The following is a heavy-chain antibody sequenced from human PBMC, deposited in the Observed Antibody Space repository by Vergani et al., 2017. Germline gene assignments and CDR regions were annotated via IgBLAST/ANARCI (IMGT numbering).Heavy chain of an antibody. J-gene: IGHJ4*02. CDR1: GFPFSTYG. D-gene: IGHD5-18*01. CDR3: ATKSWCKPGCQIWYFME. V-gene: IGHV3-30*02. CDR2: IQKDGIDK. Sequence: QGQLVESGGGAVQPGESLRLSCAASGFPFSTYGMHWVRQAPGKGVEWVAFIQKDGIDKFDADSVSGRFTISRDNSKNTLYLQMNSLRTDHTAVYYCATKSWCKPGCQIWYFMEWGQGTLVTVSS.